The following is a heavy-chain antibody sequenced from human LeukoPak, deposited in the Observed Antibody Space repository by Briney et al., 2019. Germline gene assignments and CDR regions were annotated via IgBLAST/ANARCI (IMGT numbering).Heavy chain of an antibody. Sequence: PGGSLRLSRSVSGVTFSTYVMHWVRQAPGKGLEYVSAISSNGDNTYYADSVKGRFTISRDNSKNTLYLQMSSLRADDTAVYYCVRGTGYWGQGTLVTVSS. CDR3: VRGTGY. V-gene: IGHV3-64D*06. CDR2: ISSNGDNT. CDR1: GVTFSTYV. J-gene: IGHJ4*02.